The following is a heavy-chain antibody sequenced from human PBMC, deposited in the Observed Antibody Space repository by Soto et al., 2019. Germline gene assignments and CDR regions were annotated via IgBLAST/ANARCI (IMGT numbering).Heavy chain of an antibody. D-gene: IGHD3-22*01. CDR1: GFTFSDYY. V-gene: IGHV3-11*06. Sequence: GGSLRLSCAASGFTFSDYYMSWIRQAPGKGLEWVSYISSSSSYTNYADSVKGRFTISRDNAKNSLYLQMNSLRAEDTAVYYCASQYYASSGSPFDYWGQGTLVTVSS. CDR2: ISSSSSYT. CDR3: ASQYYASSGSPFDY. J-gene: IGHJ4*02.